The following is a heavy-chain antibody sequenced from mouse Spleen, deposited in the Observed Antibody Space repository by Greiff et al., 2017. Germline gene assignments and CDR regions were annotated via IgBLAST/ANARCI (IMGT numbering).Heavy chain of an antibody. CDR3: ARRGGTAFDY. CDR1: GFAFSSYD. D-gene: IGHD4-1*01. CDR2: ISSGGGST. V-gene: IGHV5-12-1*01. Sequence: EVQLVESGGGLVKPGGSLKLSCAASGFAFSSYDMSWVRQTPEKRLEWVAYISSGGGSTYYPDTVKGRFTISRDNAKNTLYLQMSSLKSEDTAMYYCARRGGTAFDYWGQGTTLTVSS. J-gene: IGHJ2*01.